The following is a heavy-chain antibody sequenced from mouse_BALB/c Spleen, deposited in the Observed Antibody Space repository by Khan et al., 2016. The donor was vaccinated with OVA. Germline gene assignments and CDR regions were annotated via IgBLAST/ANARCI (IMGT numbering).Heavy chain of an antibody. D-gene: IGHD2-14*01. CDR3: TREGAYYRSDGWFAY. CDR1: GYTFTRYT. J-gene: IGHJ3*01. CDR2: INPSSSYP. Sequence: QVQLKQSGAELARPGASVKMSCKASGYTFTRYTLHWVKQRPGQGLEWIGYINPSSSYPNYNQKFKDKATLTADKSSSTAYMQLSSLTSEDSAVYYCTREGAYYRSDGWFAYWGQGTLVTVSA. V-gene: IGHV1-4*01.